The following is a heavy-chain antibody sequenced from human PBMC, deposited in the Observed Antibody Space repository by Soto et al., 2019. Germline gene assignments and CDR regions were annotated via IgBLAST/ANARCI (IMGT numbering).Heavy chain of an antibody. CDR1: GGTFSSYA. J-gene: IGHJ6*02. V-gene: IGHV1-69*13. CDR2: IIPIFGTA. Sequence: SVKVSCKASGGTFSSYAISWVRQAPGQGLEWMGGIIPIFGTANYAQKFQGRVTITADESTSTAYMELSSLRSEDTAVYYCASSGVIAVAGTGYYYGMDVWGQGTTVTVSS. CDR3: ASSGVIAVAGTGYYYGMDV. D-gene: IGHD6-19*01.